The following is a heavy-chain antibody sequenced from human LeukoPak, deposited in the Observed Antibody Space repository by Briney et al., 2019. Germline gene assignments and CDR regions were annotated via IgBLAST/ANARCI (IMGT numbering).Heavy chain of an antibody. CDR1: GYTLNGYY. CDR3: ARAPSVLRYFGWLSGDFDI. V-gene: IGHV1-2*02. Sequence: ASDTVSYMASGYTLNGYYMHWVRHPPAHGLEWIGWINPNTGGTNYAKKFQGRVTMTRDTSISTAYMELSRLRSDATAVYYCARAPSVLRYFGWLSGDFDIWGQGTMVTVSS. CDR2: INPNTGGT. J-gene: IGHJ3*02. D-gene: IGHD3-9*01.